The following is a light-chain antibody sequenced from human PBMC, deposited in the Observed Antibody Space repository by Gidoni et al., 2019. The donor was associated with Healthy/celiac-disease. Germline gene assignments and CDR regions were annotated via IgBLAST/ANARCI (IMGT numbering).Light chain of an antibody. J-gene: IGKJ1*01. CDR3: QQYNSYTWT. CDR1: QSISSW. Sequence: DIQLTQSPYTLSASVGDRVTITCRASQSISSWLAWYQQKPGKAHKLLIYKASSLESGVPSRFSGSGSGTEFTLTISRLQPDDFATYSCQQYNSYTWTFGQGTKVEIK. CDR2: KAS. V-gene: IGKV1-5*03.